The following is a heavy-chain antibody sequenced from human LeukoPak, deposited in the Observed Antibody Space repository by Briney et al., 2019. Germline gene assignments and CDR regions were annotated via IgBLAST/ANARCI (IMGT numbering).Heavy chain of an antibody. CDR3: ARDRSRGTTVTTFGY. D-gene: IGHD4-17*01. CDR1: GFTFSSYD. J-gene: IGHJ4*02. Sequence: GGSLRLSCAASGFTFSSYDMHWVRQATGKGLEWVSAIGTAGDTYYPDSVKGRFTISRENAKNSLYLQMNSLRAGDTAVYYCARDRSRGTTVTTFGYWGQGTLVTVSS. V-gene: IGHV3-13*01. CDR2: IGTAGDT.